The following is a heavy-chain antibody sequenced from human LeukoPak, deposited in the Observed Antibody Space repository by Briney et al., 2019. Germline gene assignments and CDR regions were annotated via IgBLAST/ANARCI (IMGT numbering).Heavy chain of an antibody. CDR1: GFTFSSYP. J-gene: IGHJ4*02. CDR3: ARDMFRGAPDYFDY. V-gene: IGHV3-30*04. D-gene: IGHD3-10*01. CDR2: IAYDGSIK. Sequence: GGSLRLSCAASGFTFSSYPMHWVRQAPGKGLEWVAVIAYDGSIKLYADSVKSRFIISRDDSKNTLYLQMNGLRGEDTAVYYCARDMFRGAPDYFDYWGQGTLVTVSS.